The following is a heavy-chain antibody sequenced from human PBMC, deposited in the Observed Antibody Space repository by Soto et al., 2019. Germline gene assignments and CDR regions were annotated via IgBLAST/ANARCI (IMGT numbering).Heavy chain of an antibody. Sequence: QVQLVQSGADVKKPGASVKVSCKASGYTFTNFGISWVRQAPGQGLEWMGWISAYNGNTNNAQNFQGRVTMTTDTSTSTAYMELRSLRCDGTAVYYCSRGGTPMDYWGQGTLVTVSS. J-gene: IGHJ4*02. CDR3: SRGGTPMDY. CDR2: ISAYNGNT. CDR1: GYTFTNFG. D-gene: IGHD3-16*01. V-gene: IGHV1-18*01.